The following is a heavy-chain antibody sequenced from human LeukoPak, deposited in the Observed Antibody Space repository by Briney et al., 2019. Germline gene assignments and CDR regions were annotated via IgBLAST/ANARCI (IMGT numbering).Heavy chain of an antibody. CDR2: INHSGST. D-gene: IGHD6-19*01. CDR1: GFTFSSYA. Sequence: PGGSLRLSCAASGFTFSSYAMSWIRQPPGKGLEWIGEINHSGSTNYNPSLKSRVTISVDTSRNQFSLKLSSVTAADTAVYYCARRIAVAGTTFNWFDPWGQGTLVTVSS. J-gene: IGHJ5*02. CDR3: ARRIAVAGTTFNWFDP. V-gene: IGHV4-34*01.